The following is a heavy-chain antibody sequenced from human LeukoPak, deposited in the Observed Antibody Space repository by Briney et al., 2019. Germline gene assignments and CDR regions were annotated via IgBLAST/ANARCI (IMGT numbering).Heavy chain of an antibody. D-gene: IGHD3-10*01. Sequence: SETLSLTCTVSGGSISRYYWSWIRQPPGKGLEWIGYIYYSGSTNYNPSLKSRVTISVDTSKNQFSLKLSSVTAADTAVYYCAREMVRGSYAFDIWGQGTMVTVSS. CDR1: GGSISRYY. V-gene: IGHV4-59*01. J-gene: IGHJ3*02. CDR3: AREMVRGSYAFDI. CDR2: IYYSGST.